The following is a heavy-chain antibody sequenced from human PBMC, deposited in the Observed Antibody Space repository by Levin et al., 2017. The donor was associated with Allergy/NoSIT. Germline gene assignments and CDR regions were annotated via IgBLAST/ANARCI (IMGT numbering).Heavy chain of an antibody. D-gene: IGHD5-24*01. CDR3: AHRGWEMTANPYDY. V-gene: IGHV2-5*02. Sequence: SGPTLVKPTQTLTLTCTFSGFSLSTNGVGVAWIRQPPGKALEWLAIIYWDDDKRYSPSLKTRLTITKDTSKNQVVLTMTNMDSLDTATYYCAHRGWEMTANPYDYWGQGTLVTVSS. CDR1: GFSLSTNGVG. CDR2: IYWDDDK. J-gene: IGHJ4*02.